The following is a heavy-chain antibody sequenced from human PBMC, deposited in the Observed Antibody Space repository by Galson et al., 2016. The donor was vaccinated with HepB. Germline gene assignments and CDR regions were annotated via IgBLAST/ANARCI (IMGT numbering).Heavy chain of an antibody. Sequence: SLRLSCAASGLSVSSDYMSWVRQALGKGLEWVAVLSSGGYPYYAQPVNGRPTISRDNSKNPLYLQRNRLRAEDTAVYYCARATLYFDWRYQYGMDVWGKGTTVTVSS. V-gene: IGHV3-53*01. J-gene: IGHJ6*04. CDR2: LSSGGYP. CDR1: GLSVSSDY. D-gene: IGHD3-9*01. CDR3: ARATLYFDWRYQYGMDV.